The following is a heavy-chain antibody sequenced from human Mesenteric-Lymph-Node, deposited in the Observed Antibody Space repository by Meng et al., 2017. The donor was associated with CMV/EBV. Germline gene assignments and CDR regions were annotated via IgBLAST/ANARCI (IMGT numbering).Heavy chain of an antibody. CDR3: ARGSGKYNGYITY. V-gene: IGHV3-11*01. CDR2: ISSSGTAI. D-gene: IGHD5-12*01. Sequence: CAASGFTFSDYYMSWLRQAPGKGLEWVSYISSSGTAIYYADSVMGRFTISRDNAKNSLYLQMNSLRAEDTAVYYCARGSGKYNGYITYWGQGTLVTVSS. J-gene: IGHJ4*02. CDR1: GFTFSDYY.